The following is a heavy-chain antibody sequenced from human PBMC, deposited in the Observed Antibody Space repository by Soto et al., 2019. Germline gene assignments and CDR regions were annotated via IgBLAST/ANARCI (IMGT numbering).Heavy chain of an antibody. CDR3: AGGLVLLVGNHYYYYYMDV. J-gene: IGHJ6*03. V-gene: IGHV3-23*01. Sequence: EVQLLESGGGSVQPGGSLRLSCAASGFTFSSYAMSWVRQAPGKGLEWVSGISSSGDRTSYADSVKGRFTISRDDSKNTLYLQMNSLRAEDTAVYYCAGGLVLLVGNHYYYYYMDVWGKGTTVTVSS. D-gene: IGHD2-8*02. CDR2: ISSSGDRT. CDR1: GFTFSSYA.